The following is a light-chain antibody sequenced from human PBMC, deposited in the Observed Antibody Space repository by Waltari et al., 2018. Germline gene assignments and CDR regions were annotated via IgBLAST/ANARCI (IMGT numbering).Light chain of an antibody. CDR2: DDS. CDR1: NIGGKS. J-gene: IGLJ2*01. Sequence: SHVLTQPPSVSVAPGQPARITCGGNNIGGKSVHWYQQKPGQAPGLGVYDDSDRPSGSPGRLSGSNSGNTATLTISRVEAGDEADYYCQVWDNTSDRVVFGGGTRLTVL. V-gene: IGLV3-21*02. CDR3: QVWDNTSDRVV.